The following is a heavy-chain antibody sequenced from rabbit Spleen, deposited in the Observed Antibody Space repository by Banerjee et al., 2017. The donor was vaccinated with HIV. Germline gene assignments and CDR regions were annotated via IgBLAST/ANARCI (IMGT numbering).Heavy chain of an antibody. CDR2: IAGSSSGFT. CDR3: ARDTGSSFSSYGMDL. V-gene: IGHV1S45*01. Sequence: QEQLVESGGGLVRPGASLTLTCKASGFRFSFNNDYVMCWVRQAPGKGLEWISCIAGSSSGFTYSATWAKGRFTISKTSSTTVTLQMTSLTAADTATYFCARDTGSSFSSYGMDLWGPGTLVTVS. CDR1: GFRFSFNNDYV. D-gene: IGHD8-1*01. J-gene: IGHJ6*01.